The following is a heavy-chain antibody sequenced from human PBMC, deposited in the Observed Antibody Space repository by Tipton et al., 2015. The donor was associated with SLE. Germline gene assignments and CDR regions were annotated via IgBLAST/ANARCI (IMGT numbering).Heavy chain of an antibody. CDR3: ARVLYYGSGSYYFDY. CDR2: IYYSGST. J-gene: IGHJ4*02. CDR1: GGSISSYY. V-gene: IGHV4-59*01. Sequence: TLSLTCTVSGGSISSYYWSWIRQPPGKGLEWIGYIYYSGSTNYNPSLKSRVTISVDASKNQFSLKLSSVTAADTAVYYCARVLYYGSGSYYFDYWGQGTLVTVSS. D-gene: IGHD3-10*01.